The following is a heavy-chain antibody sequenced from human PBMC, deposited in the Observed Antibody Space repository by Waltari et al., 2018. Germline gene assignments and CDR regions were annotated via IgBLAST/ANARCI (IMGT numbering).Heavy chain of an antibody. CDR3: AKDDGRGLCFDY. V-gene: IGHV3-30*18. Sequence: QVQLVESGGGVVQPGRSLRLSCAASGFPFSSYGMHWVRQAPGKGLEWVAVMSYDGRNKNYADSVKGRVTISRDSSNNTLYLQMNSLRAEDTAVYYCAKDDGRGLCFDYWGQGTLVTVSS. CDR1: GFPFSSYG. D-gene: IGHD1-26*01. J-gene: IGHJ4*02. CDR2: MSYDGRNK.